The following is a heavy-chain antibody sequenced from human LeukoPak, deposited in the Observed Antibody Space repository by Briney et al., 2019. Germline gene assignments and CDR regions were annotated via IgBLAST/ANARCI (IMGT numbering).Heavy chain of an antibody. CDR1: GYTFTSYG. V-gene: IGHV1-18*01. CDR3: ARDRPYYYDSSGYYLLDAFDI. Sequence: ASVKVSCKASGYTFTSYGISWVRQAPGQGLEWMGWISAYNGNTNYAQKLQGRVTMTTDTSTSTAYMELRSLRSDDTAVYYRARDRPYYYDSSGYYLLDAFDIWGQGTMVTVSS. D-gene: IGHD3-22*01. CDR2: ISAYNGNT. J-gene: IGHJ3*02.